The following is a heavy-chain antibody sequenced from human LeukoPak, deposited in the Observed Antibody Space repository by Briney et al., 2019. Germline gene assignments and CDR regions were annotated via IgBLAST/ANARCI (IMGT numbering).Heavy chain of an antibody. J-gene: IGHJ6*03. CDR3: ANGYCTNGVCYPYYYYYMDV. V-gene: IGHV3-30*18. D-gene: IGHD2-8*01. Sequence: GGSLRLSCAASGFTFSSYEMNWVRQAPGKGLEWVAVISYDGSNKYYADSVKGRFTNSRDNSKNTLYLQMNSLRAEDTAVYYCANGYCTNGVCYPYYYYYMDVWGKGTTVTVSS. CDR2: ISYDGSNK. CDR1: GFTFSSYE.